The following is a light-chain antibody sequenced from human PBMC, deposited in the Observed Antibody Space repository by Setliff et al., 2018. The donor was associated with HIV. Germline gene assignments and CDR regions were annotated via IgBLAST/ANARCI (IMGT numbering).Light chain of an antibody. Sequence: QSVLTQPASVSGSPGQSITISCTGTSSDIGSSNFVSWYQQHPGKAPKVMIYNVDKRPSGVPNRFSGSKSGNTASLTISGLQTEDEADYYCSSYSINNLYVFATGTKVTVL. V-gene: IGLV2-14*03. CDR3: SSYSINNLYV. CDR1: SSDIGSSNF. CDR2: NVD. J-gene: IGLJ1*01.